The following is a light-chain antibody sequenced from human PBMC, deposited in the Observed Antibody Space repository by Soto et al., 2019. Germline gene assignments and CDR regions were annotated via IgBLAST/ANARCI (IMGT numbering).Light chain of an antibody. CDR1: QSVSSSY. Sequence: EIVLTQSPGTLSLSPGEGATLSCRASQSVSSSYLAWYQQKPGQAPRLLIYGASSRATGIPDRFSGSGSGTDFTLPISRLEPEDFAVYYCQQYGSSPQTFGQGTTVDIK. CDR3: QQYGSSPQT. J-gene: IGKJ1*01. V-gene: IGKV3-20*01. CDR2: GAS.